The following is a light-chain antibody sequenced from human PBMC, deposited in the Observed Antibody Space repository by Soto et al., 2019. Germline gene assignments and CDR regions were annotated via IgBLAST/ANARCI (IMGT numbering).Light chain of an antibody. CDR1: SSNIGTNA. V-gene: IGLV1-44*01. CDR2: SND. J-gene: IGLJ3*02. CDR3: AVWDDSLNGGV. Sequence: QSVLTQPPSASGAPGQRVTISCSGSSSNIGTNAVNWCQQLPGTAPRLLIYSNDQRPPGVPDRFSGSKSGTSASLGISGLQSEDEADYFCAVWDDSLNGGVFGGGTKLTVL.